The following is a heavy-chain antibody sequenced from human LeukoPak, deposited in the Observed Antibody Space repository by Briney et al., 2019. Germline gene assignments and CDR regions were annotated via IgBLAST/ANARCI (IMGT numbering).Heavy chain of an antibody. CDR2: VYTSGRT. Sequence: SETLSLTCTVSGVSITSGGYYWMWIRQPAGKGLEWIGHVYTSGRTKYNPSLKTPVSIDTSKNHFSLKVDSVTAADTAVYYCARASGIEDYWGQGTLVIVSS. CDR3: ARASGIEDY. CDR1: GVSITSGGYY. D-gene: IGHD3-10*01. V-gene: IGHV4-61*09. J-gene: IGHJ4*02.